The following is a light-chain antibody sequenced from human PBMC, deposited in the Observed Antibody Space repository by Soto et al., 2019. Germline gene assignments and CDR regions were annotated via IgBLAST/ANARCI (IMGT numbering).Light chain of an antibody. CDR2: GVN. Sequence: QSVLTQPASVSGSPGQSITISCTGTSSDVGGYNYVSWYQQHPGKAPKLMIYGVNKRPSGVPDRFSGSKSGNTASLTVSGLQAEDEADYYCSSYAGNNKYVFGTGTKVTVL. CDR3: SSYAGNNKYV. CDR1: SSDVGGYNY. J-gene: IGLJ1*01. V-gene: IGLV2-8*01.